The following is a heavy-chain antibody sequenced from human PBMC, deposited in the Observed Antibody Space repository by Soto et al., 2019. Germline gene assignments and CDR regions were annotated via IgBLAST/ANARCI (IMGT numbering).Heavy chain of an antibody. CDR3: ARGGIVVPAAIHYYFDY. V-gene: IGHV3-21*01. J-gene: IGHJ4*02. D-gene: IGHD2-2*02. CDR1: GFTFSSYS. CDR2: ISSSSSYI. Sequence: GGSLRLSCAASGFTFSSYSMNWVRQAPGKGLEWVSSISSSSSYIYYADSVKGRFTISRDNAKNSLYLQMNSLRAEDTAVYYCARGGIVVPAAIHYYFDYWGQGTLVTVSS.